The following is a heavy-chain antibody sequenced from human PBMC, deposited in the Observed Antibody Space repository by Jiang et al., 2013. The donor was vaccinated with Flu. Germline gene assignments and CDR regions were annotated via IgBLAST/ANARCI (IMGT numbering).Heavy chain of an antibody. Sequence: GPGLVKPSETLSLICTVSGGLISSGSYYWGWIRQPPGQGLEWIGSIYYSGSTNYNPSLKSRVTISMDTSENQFSLNLRSVTAADTAVYYCARPGQELLFDAFDIWGQGTVVTVSS. J-gene: IGHJ3*02. CDR1: GGLISSGSYY. D-gene: IGHD2-21*02. CDR2: IYYSGST. V-gene: IGHV4-39*07. CDR3: ARPGQELLFDAFDI.